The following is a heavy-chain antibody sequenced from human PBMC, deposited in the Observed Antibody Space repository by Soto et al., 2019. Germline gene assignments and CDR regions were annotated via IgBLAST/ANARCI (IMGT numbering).Heavy chain of an antibody. J-gene: IGHJ4*02. Sequence: GGSLRLSCAASGLTFSSYAMSWVRQAPGKGLEWVSAISGSGGSTYYADSVKGRFTISRDNSKNTLYLQMNSLRAEDTAVYYCAKLGYGDYGGNFDYWGQGTLVTVSS. CDR1: GLTFSSYA. CDR3: AKLGYGDYGGNFDY. V-gene: IGHV3-23*01. D-gene: IGHD4-17*01. CDR2: ISGSGGST.